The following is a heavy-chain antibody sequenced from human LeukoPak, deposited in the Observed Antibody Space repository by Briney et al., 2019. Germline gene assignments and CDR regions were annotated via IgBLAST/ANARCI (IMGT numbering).Heavy chain of an antibody. Sequence: SETLSLTCAVYGGSFSGYYWSWIRQPPGKGLEWIGYIYYSGSTNYNPSLKGRITISVDSSKTRFSLKLSSVAAADTAVYYCARHGETYYYDSTGYSALDYWGQGTLVTVSS. D-gene: IGHD3-22*01. CDR1: GGSFSGYY. V-gene: IGHV4-59*08. CDR3: ARHGETYYYDSTGYSALDY. CDR2: IYYSGST. J-gene: IGHJ4*02.